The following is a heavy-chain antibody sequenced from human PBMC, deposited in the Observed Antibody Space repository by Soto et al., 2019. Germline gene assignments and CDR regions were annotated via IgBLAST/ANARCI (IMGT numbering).Heavy chain of an antibody. J-gene: IGHJ6*02. V-gene: IGHV1-69*13. Sequence: SVKLSCKASGYTFSSYGISWVRQAPGQGLEWMGWIIPIFGTANYAQKFQGRVTITADESTSTAYMELSSLRSEDTAVYYCARGGGSGSYYNGPLPVWGQGTTVTVSS. D-gene: IGHD3-10*01. CDR3: ARGGGSGSYYNGPLPV. CDR2: IIPIFGTA. CDR1: GYTFSSYG.